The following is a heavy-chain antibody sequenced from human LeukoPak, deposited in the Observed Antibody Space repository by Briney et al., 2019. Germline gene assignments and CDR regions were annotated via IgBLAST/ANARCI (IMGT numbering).Heavy chain of an antibody. CDR3: ARSVYYYDSSGYYGFDY. D-gene: IGHD3-22*01. Sequence: SETLSLTCTVSGGSFSSYYWSWIRQPPGKGLEWIGYIYTSGSTNYNPSLKSRVTISVDTSKNQFSLKLSSVTAADTAVYYCARSVYYYDSSGYYGFDYWGQGTLVTVSS. V-gene: IGHV4-4*09. CDR2: IYTSGST. J-gene: IGHJ4*02. CDR1: GGSFSSYY.